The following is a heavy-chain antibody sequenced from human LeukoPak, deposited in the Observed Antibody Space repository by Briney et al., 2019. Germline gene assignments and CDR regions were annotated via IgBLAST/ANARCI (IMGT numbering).Heavy chain of an antibody. Sequence: SETLSLTCAVSGGSISSSNWWSWVRQPPGKGLEWIGEIYYSGSTNYNPSLKSRVTISVDTSKNQFSLKLSSVTAADTAVYYCARGYWYFDLWGRGTLVTVSS. V-gene: IGHV4-4*02. CDR2: IYYSGST. CDR3: ARGYWYFDL. CDR1: GGSISSSNW. J-gene: IGHJ2*01.